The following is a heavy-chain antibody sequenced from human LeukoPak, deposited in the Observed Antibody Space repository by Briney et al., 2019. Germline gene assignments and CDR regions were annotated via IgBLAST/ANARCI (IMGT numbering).Heavy chain of an antibody. CDR2: INPNSGGT. CDR3: ARGPEGNYDFWSDSNFYYYMDV. CDR1: GYTFTGNY. Sequence: GASVKVSCKASGYTFTGNYVHWVRQAPGQGLEWMRLINPNSGGTNYAQKFQGRVTMTRDTSISTAYMELSRLKSDDTAVYYCARGPEGNYDFWSDSNFYYYMDVWGKGTTVTVSS. V-gene: IGHV1-2*02. J-gene: IGHJ6*03. D-gene: IGHD3-3*01.